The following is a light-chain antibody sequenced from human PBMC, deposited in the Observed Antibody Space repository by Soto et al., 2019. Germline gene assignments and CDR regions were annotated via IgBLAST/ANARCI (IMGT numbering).Light chain of an antibody. J-gene: IGKJ1*01. CDR3: QPYTGAPLT. V-gene: IGKV3-20*01. Sequence: EIVLTQSPATLSLSPGERANLSCRASQSVTDNYLAWYQQKPGQAPRLVISGASSRTSFIPDRFSASGSGTDFPRSISRLEPEDFAVNYCQPYTGAPLTFGQGTKGEIK. CDR1: QSVTDNY. CDR2: GAS.